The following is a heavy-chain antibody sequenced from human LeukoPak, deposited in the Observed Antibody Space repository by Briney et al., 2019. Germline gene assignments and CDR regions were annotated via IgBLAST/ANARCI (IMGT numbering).Heavy chain of an antibody. V-gene: IGHV3-7*01. D-gene: IGHD2/OR15-2a*01. CDR2: IKQDGGEK. CDR3: ARGPTRANSSDY. J-gene: IGHJ4*02. CDR1: GFTFSSYW. Sequence: GGSLRLSCAASGFTFSSYWMSWVRQPPGKGLEWVAKIKQDGGEKYYVDSVKGRFTISRDNAKNSLYLQMNSLRAEDTAVYYCARGPTRANSSDYWGQGTLVTVSS.